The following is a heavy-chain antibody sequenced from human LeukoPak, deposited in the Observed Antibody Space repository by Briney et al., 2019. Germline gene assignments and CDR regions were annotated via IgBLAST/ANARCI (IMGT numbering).Heavy chain of an antibody. CDR3: ARGLSHSKDI. V-gene: IGHV4-4*07. J-gene: IGHJ3*02. CDR1: GGSMSSYY. Sequence: PSETLSLTCTVSGGSMSSYYWSWIRQPAGKGLEWIGRVYTSGNTDYNPSLKSRVTMSVDTSKNQFSLKLTSVTAADTAVYYCARGLSHSKDIWGQGTMVTVSS. CDR2: VYTSGNT.